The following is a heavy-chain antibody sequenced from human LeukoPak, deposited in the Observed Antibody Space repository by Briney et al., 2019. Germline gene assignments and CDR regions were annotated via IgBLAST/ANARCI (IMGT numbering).Heavy chain of an antibody. D-gene: IGHD1-26*01. Sequence: SETLSLTCTVSGGSISSSSYYWGWIRQPPGKGLEWIGSIYYSGSTYYNPSLKSRVTISVDTSKNQFSLKLSSVTAADTAVYYCARVRVGATIDYWGQGTLVTVSS. CDR2: IYYSGST. CDR3: ARVRVGATIDY. CDR1: GGSISSSSYY. J-gene: IGHJ4*02. V-gene: IGHV4-39*07.